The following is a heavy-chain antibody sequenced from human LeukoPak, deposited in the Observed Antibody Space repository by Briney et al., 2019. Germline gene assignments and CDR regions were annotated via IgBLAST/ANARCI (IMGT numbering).Heavy chain of an antibody. CDR2: ISYDGSNK. D-gene: IGHD3-3*01. J-gene: IGHJ1*01. Sequence: GGSLRLSCAASGFTFSSYAMHWVRQAPGKGLEWVAVISYDGSNKYYADSVKGRFTISRDNSKNTLYLQMNSLRAEDTAVYYCARDRRFLEWLGPEYSQHWGQGTLVTVSS. V-gene: IGHV3-30-3*01. CDR1: GFTFSSYA. CDR3: ARDRRFLEWLGPEYSQH.